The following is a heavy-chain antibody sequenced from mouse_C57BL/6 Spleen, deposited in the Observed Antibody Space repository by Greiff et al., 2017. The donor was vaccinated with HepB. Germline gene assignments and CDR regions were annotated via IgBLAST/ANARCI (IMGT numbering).Heavy chain of an antibody. Sequence: VQLQQSGPGLVKPSQSLSLTCSVTGYSITSGYYWNWIRHFPGNKLEWMGYISYDGSNNYNPSLKNRISITRDTSKNQFFLKLNSVTTEDTATYYCARDYYGSSSYYFDYWGQGTTLTVSS. CDR3: ARDYYGSSSYYFDY. CDR2: ISYDGSN. J-gene: IGHJ2*01. D-gene: IGHD1-1*01. CDR1: GYSITSGYY. V-gene: IGHV3-6*01.